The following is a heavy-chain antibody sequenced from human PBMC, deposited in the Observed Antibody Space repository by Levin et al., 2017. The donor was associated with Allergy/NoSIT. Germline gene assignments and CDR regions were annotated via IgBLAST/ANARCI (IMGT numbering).Heavy chain of an antibody. CDR1: GFTFGDYA. CDR3: TRSVGASSWVDY. V-gene: IGHV3-49*03. D-gene: IGHD6-13*01. CDR2: IRSKAYGGTT. J-gene: IGHJ4*02. Sequence: GESLKISCTASGFTFGDYAMSWFRQAPGKGLEWVGFIRSKAYGGTTEYAASVKGRFTISRDDSKSIAYLQMNSLKTEDTAVYYCTRSVGASSWVDYWGQGTLVTVSS.